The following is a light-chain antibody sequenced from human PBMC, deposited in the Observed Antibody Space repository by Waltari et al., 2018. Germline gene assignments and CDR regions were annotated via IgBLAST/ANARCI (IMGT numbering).Light chain of an antibody. CDR2: WAS. J-gene: IGKJ1*01. Sequence: DIVMTQSPDSLAVSLGERATLNCKSSQSVLYSVHNKNYLAWYQQKPGQPPKLLIYWASARESGVPDRFSGSGSGTDFTLTITSLQAEDVAVYYCHQYSTTPWTFGQGTKVEI. CDR1: QSVLYSVHNKNY. V-gene: IGKV4-1*01. CDR3: HQYSTTPWT.